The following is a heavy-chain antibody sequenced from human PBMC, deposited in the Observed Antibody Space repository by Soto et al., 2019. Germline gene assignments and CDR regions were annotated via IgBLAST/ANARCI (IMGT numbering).Heavy chain of an antibody. CDR2: IHPNSGGT. D-gene: IGHD1-1*01. J-gene: IGHJ4*01. CDR1: GYTFTDYY. Sequence: GASLKGYCKASGYTFTDYYLHWVRQSPGQGLEWMGWIHPNSGGTKFPQQFQGRVIMTRDTSISTVYMELSRLTSDDTAVYYCARAGLTTLELATIYWGYGTLVTVYS. CDR3: ARAGLTTLELATIY. V-gene: IGHV1-2*02.